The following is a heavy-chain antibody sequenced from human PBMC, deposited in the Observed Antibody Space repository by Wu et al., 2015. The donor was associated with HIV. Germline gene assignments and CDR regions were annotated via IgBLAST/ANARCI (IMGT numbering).Heavy chain of an antibody. CDR1: GYIFTDYG. CDR2: SAPKMVNT. CDR3: ARGHYYDSSSSPMY. D-gene: IGHD3-22*01. V-gene: IGHV1-18*01. Sequence: QVQLVQSGAEVKKPGASVKVACKSSGYIFTDYGIHVGATRPLEKGLSGWDGSAPKMVNTKYAQKFQGRVSMTTETSATTAYMELRSLRSDDTAVYFXARGHYYDSSSSPMYWGPGTRV. J-gene: IGHJ4*02.